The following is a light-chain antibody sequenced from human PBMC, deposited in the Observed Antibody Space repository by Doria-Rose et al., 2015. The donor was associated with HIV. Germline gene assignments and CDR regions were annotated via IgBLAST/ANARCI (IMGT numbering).Light chain of an antibody. V-gene: IGLV1-40*01. Sequence: QSVVTQPPSASGAPGQRAAISCAGSRSHIGAGFAVHWYQQFPGATHTLLIHGNTKRPSGVPDRFSGSKSGTSASLAISGLRAEDEADYHCQSYDSRLSVYVFGTGTKVTVL. J-gene: IGLJ1*01. CDR2: GNT. CDR3: QSYDSRLSVYV. CDR1: RSHIGAGFA.